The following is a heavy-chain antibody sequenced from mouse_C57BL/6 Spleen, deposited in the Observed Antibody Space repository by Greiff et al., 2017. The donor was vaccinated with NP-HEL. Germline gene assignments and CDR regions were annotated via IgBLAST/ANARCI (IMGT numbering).Heavy chain of an antibody. J-gene: IGHJ1*03. V-gene: IGHV1-66*01. CDR3: ARGTSWYFDV. CDR1: GYSFTSYY. CDR2: LYPGSGNT. Sequence: VKVVESGPELVKPGASVKISCKASGYSFTSYYIHWVKQRPGQGLEWIGWLYPGSGNTKYNEKFKGKATLTADTSSSTAYMQLSSLTSEDSAVYYCARGTSWYFDVWGTGTTVTVSS. D-gene: IGHD3-3*01.